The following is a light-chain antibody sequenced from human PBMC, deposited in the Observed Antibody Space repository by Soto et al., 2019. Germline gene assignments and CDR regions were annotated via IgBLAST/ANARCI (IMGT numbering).Light chain of an antibody. CDR3: SSFAGTNSFV. Sequence: QSVLTQPPSASGSPGQSVTISCTETSSDVGGYNYVSWYQQHPGKAPKLMIYEVSKRPSGVPDRFSGSKSGNTASLTVSGLQAEDEADYYCSSFAGTNSFVFGTGTKVTV. J-gene: IGLJ1*01. V-gene: IGLV2-8*01. CDR1: SSDVGGYNY. CDR2: EVS.